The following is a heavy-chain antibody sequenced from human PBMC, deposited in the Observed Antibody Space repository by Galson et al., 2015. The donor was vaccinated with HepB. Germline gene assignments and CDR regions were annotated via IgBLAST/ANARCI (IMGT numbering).Heavy chain of an antibody. J-gene: IGHJ4*02. CDR3: ARNTPSSGYHGLHY. V-gene: IGHV3-30*03. D-gene: IGHD5-12*01. CDR1: GFIFSSYG. CDR2: ISFDGSNK. Sequence: SLRLSCAASGFIFSSYGMHWVRQAPGKGLERVAVISFDGSNKYYADSVKGRLTISRDNSKNTLYLQMNSLRAEDTAVYYCARNTPSSGYHGLHYGGQGTLVTVSS.